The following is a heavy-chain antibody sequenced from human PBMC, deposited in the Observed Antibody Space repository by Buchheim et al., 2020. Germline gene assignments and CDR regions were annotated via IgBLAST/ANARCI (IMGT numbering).Heavy chain of an antibody. CDR3: ARGKKSSSSYLGY. CDR2: ISSSSTI. D-gene: IGHD6-6*01. V-gene: IGHV3-48*01. Sequence: EVQLVESGGGLVQPGGSLRLSCAASGFTFSSYSMNWVRQAPGKGLEWVSYISSSSTIYYADSVKGRFTISRDNAKNSLYLQMNSLRAEDTAVYYCARGKKSSSSYLGYWGQGTL. J-gene: IGHJ4*02. CDR1: GFTFSSYS.